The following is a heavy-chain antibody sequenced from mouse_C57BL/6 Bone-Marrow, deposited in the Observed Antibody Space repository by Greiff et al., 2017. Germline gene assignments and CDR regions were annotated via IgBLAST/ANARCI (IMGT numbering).Heavy chain of an antibody. Sequence: VQLQQSGAELAKPGASVKLSCKASGYTFTSYWMHWVKQRPGQGLEWIGYINPSSGYTKYNQKFKDKATLPADKSSSTAYMQLSSLTYEDSAVYYGAREGITTVVATVDYWGQGTTLTVSS. D-gene: IGHD1-1*01. J-gene: IGHJ2*01. CDR2: INPSSGYT. CDR3: AREGITTVVATVDY. V-gene: IGHV1-7*01. CDR1: GYTFTSYW.